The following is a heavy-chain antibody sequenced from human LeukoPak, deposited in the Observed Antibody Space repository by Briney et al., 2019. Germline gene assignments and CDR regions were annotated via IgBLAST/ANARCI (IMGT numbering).Heavy chain of an antibody. Sequence: ASVKVSCKASGYTFTGYYMQWVRQAPGQGLEWMGWINPNSGGTNYAQKFQGRVTMTRDTSISTAYMELSSLRSEDTAVYYCAREAPSGSYGGSRDAFDIWGQGTMVTVSS. CDR1: GYTFTGYY. CDR2: INPNSGGT. V-gene: IGHV1-2*02. D-gene: IGHD1-26*01. J-gene: IGHJ3*02. CDR3: AREAPSGSYGGSRDAFDI.